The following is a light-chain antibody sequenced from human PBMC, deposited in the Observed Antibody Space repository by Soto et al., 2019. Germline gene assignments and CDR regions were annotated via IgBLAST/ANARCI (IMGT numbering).Light chain of an antibody. J-gene: IGKJ5*01. CDR3: QQYYNWPRT. CDR2: GAS. CDR1: QSVSNNY. Sequence: EIVLTQSPGTLSLSPGERATLSCTVSQSVSNNYLAWYQQKPGQAPRLLIYGASNRATGIPDRFSGSGSGTEFTLTINSLQAEDCAVYYCQQYYNWPRTFGQGTRLEIK. V-gene: IGKV3-20*01.